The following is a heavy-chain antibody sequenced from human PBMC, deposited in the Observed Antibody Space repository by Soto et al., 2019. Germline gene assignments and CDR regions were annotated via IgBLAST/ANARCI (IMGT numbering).Heavy chain of an antibody. V-gene: IGHV1-3*01. Sequence: ASVKVSCKASGYTFTSYAMHWVRQAPGQRLEWMGWINAGNGSASYAQKFRGRVTMTADTSTSTAYMELSSLRSEDTAVYYCARTGKYCSGGSCYYYYGMDVWGQGTTVTVSS. D-gene: IGHD2-15*01. CDR3: ARTGKYCSGGSCYYYYGMDV. CDR1: GYTFTSYA. J-gene: IGHJ6*02. CDR2: INAGNGSA.